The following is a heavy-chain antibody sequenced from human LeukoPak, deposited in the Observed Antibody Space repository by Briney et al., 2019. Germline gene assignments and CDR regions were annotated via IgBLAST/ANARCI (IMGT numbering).Heavy chain of an antibody. CDR1: GGSISSYY. CDR3: ARDLHYYDSSGHRYYYYYGMDV. Sequence: PSETLSLTCTVSGGSISSYYWSWIRQPPGKGQEWIGYIYYSGSTNYNPSLKSRVTISVDTSKNQFSLKLSSVTAADTAVYYCARDLHYYDSSGHRYYYYYGMDVWGQGTTVTVSS. D-gene: IGHD3-22*01. V-gene: IGHV4-59*01. CDR2: IYYSGST. J-gene: IGHJ6*02.